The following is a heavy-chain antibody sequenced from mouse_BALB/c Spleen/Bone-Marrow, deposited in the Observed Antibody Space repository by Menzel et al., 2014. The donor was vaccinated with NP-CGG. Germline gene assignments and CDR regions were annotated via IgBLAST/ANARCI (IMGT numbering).Heavy chain of an antibody. CDR2: IDPANGNT. CDR1: GFNIKDTY. V-gene: IGHV14-3*02. Sequence: VQLPQSGADLVKPGASVKLSCTASGFNIKDTYMHWVKQRPEQGLEWIGRIDPANGNTKYDPKFQGKATITVDTFLIRCYVQLSSVTSEDTAVYYCAAYYRYLAWFAYWGQGTLVTVSA. CDR3: AAYYRYLAWFAY. D-gene: IGHD2-14*01. J-gene: IGHJ3*01.